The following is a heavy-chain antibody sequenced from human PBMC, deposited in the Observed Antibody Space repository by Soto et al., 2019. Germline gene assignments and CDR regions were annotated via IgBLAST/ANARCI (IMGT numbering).Heavy chain of an antibody. J-gene: IGHJ4*02. CDR1: GFTFSSYS. D-gene: IGHD2-21*02. Sequence: GSLRLSCAASGFTFSSYSMNWVRQAPGKGLEWVSYITSGSGTIYYADSVKGRFTISRDNAKNSLYLQMNNLRAEDTAVYYCARAWAVTAIPHYFDYWGQGTLVTVSS. CDR2: ITSGSGTI. CDR3: ARAWAVTAIPHYFDY. V-gene: IGHV3-48*01.